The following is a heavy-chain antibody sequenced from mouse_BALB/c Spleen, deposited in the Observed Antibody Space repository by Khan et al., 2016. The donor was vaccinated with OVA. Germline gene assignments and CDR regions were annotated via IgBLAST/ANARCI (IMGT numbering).Heavy chain of an antibody. V-gene: IGHV1S56*01. CDR1: GYTFTSYD. J-gene: IGHJ1*01. D-gene: IGHD1-2*01. CDR2: IFPGDDST. CDR3: GKHYTQWMLYGYFDG. Sequence: QVQLQQSGAELVKPGASVKLSCKASGYTFTSYDINWVRQRPEQGLEWIGWIFPGDDSTKYNEKFKGKATLTSDKSSSTAYMQLSRLTSEDSAVXFWGKHYTQWMLYGYFDGWGEGTKVTVSA.